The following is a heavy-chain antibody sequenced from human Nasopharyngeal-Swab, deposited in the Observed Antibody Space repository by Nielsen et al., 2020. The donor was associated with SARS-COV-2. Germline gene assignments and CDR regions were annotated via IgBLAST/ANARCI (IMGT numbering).Heavy chain of an antibody. CDR1: GGSISSSSYY. CDR3: ARRTRYSNYAYYYMDV. D-gene: IGHD4-11*01. CDR2: IYHSGST. V-gene: IGHV4-39*07. J-gene: IGHJ6*03. Sequence: SETLSLTCTVSGGSISSSSYYWGWIRQPPGKGLEWIGSIYHSGSTYYNPSLKSRVTISVDTSKNQFSLKLSSVTAADTAVYYCARRTRYSNYAYYYMDVWGKGTTVTVSS.